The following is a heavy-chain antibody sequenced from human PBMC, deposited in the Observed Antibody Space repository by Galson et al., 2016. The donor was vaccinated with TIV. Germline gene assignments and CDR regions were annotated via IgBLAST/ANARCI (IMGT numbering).Heavy chain of an antibody. CDR1: GYSFTRQW. D-gene: IGHD4-17*01. CDR3: ARQYDFGDYRGDAFDI. V-gene: IGHV5-51*03. J-gene: IGHJ3*02. Sequence: QSGAEVTKPGESLKISCKASGYSFTRQWIAWVRQVPGQGLEWVGVVSPGGSTIRYSPSFRGQVTISSDRSITTAYLQWISLRASDTATYYCARQYDFGDYRGDAFDIWGQGTLVIVSS. CDR2: VSPGGSTI.